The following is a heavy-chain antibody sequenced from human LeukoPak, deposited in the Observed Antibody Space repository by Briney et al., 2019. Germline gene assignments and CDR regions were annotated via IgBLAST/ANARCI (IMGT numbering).Heavy chain of an antibody. CDR3: ARDGGSSSWYQY. D-gene: IGHD6-13*01. J-gene: IGHJ4*02. Sequence: SETLSLTCAVYGGSFSGYYWSWIRQPPGKGLEWIGEINRSGSTNYNPSLKSRVTISVDTSKNQFSLKLSSVTAADTAVYYCARDGGSSSWYQYWGQGTLVTVSS. V-gene: IGHV4-34*01. CDR1: GGSFSGYY. CDR2: INRSGST.